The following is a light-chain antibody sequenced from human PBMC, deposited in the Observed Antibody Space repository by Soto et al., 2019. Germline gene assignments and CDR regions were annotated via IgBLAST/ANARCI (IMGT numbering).Light chain of an antibody. Sequence: QSVLTQPPSVSGAPGQRVTISCTGSSSSIGARHDVNWYQQLPGTAPQLLIYGNDNRPSGVPDRFSGSKSGTSASLAITGLQAEDEADYYCQSYDSGLSVIFGGGTKLTVL. CDR3: QSYDSGLSVI. J-gene: IGLJ2*01. CDR1: SSSIGARHD. CDR2: GND. V-gene: IGLV1-40*01.